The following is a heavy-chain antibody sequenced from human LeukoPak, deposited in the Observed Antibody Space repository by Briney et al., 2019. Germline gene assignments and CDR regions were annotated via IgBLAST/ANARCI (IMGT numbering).Heavy chain of an antibody. CDR1: GGSISSGGYY. Sequence: KSSETLSLTCTVSGGSISSGGYYWSWIRQHPGKGLEWIGYIYYSGSTYYNPSLKSRVTISVDTSKNQFSLELSSVTAADTAVYYCARGDIVATIYFDYWGQGTLVTVSS. J-gene: IGHJ4*02. V-gene: IGHV4-31*03. CDR3: ARGDIVATIYFDY. D-gene: IGHD5-12*01. CDR2: IYYSGST.